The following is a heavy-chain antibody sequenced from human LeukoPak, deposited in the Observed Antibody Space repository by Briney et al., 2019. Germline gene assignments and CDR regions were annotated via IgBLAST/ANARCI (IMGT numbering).Heavy chain of an antibody. Sequence: GSLRLSCAASEFTFSNAWTNWVRQAPGKGLEWVSAISGSGGSTYYADSVKGRFTISRDNSKNTLYLQMNSLRAEDTAVYYCAKAAGVLFHFQHWGQGTLVTVSS. V-gene: IGHV3-23*01. CDR3: AKAAGVLFHFQH. CDR2: ISGSGGST. CDR1: EFTFSNAW. D-gene: IGHD6-13*01. J-gene: IGHJ1*01.